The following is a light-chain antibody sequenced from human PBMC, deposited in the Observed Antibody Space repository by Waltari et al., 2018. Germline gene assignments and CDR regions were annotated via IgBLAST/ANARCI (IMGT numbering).Light chain of an antibody. V-gene: IGKV3-20*01. CDR2: DAS. Sequence: EIVLTQSPGTLSLSPGERAPLSCRASQSVSRTLAWYQQKPGQAPRLLIYDASTRATGIPDRFSGSGSGTDFSLTISRLEPEDFAVYYCQKYGTSPATFGQGTKVEIK. CDR3: QKYGTSPAT. J-gene: IGKJ1*01. CDR1: QSVSRT.